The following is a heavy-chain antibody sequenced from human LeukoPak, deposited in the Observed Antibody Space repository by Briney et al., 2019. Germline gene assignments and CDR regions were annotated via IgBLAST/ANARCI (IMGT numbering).Heavy chain of an antibody. J-gene: IGHJ4*02. CDR1: GFTFDDYA. D-gene: IGHD3-22*01. Sequence: GGSLRLSCAASGFTFDDYAMHWVRQAPGKGLEWVSGISWNSGSIGYADSVKGRFTISRDNSKNTLYLQMNSLRAEDTAVYYCASSSWNYYDSSGYLKAFDYWGQGTLVTVSS. V-gene: IGHV3-9*01. CDR3: ASSSWNYYDSSGYLKAFDY. CDR2: ISWNSGSI.